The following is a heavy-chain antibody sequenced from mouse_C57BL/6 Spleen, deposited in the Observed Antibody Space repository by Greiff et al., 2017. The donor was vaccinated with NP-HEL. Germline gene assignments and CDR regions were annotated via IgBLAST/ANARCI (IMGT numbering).Heavy chain of an antibody. D-gene: IGHD4-1*01. J-gene: IGHJ2*01. CDR2: IRNKANGYTT. Sequence: EVKLVESGGGLVQPGGSLSLSCAASGFTFTDYYMSWVRQPPGKALEWLGFIRNKANGYTTEYSASVKGRFTISRYNSQRILYLHMNALIAEDSATYYCARSPGAFDYWGQGTPLTVSS. V-gene: IGHV7-3*01. CDR1: GFTFTDYY. CDR3: ARSPGAFDY.